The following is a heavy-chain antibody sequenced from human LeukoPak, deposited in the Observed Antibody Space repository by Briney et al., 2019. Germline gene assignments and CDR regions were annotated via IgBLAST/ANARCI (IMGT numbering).Heavy chain of an antibody. D-gene: IGHD3-16*01. Sequence: SETLSLTCAVYGGSFSGYYWSWIRQPPGKGLEWIGEINHSGSTNYNPSLKSRVTISVDTSKYQFSLKLRSVTAADTAVYYCARLGLTGFDPWGQGTLVTVSS. J-gene: IGHJ5*02. CDR2: INHSGST. CDR3: ARLGLTGFDP. V-gene: IGHV4-34*01. CDR1: GGSFSGYY.